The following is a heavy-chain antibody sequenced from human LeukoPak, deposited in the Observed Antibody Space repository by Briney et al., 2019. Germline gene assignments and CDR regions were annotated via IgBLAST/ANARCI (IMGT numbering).Heavy chain of an antibody. J-gene: IGHJ4*02. Sequence: GGSLRLSCAASGFTFSSYSMNWVRQAPGKGLDWVSAVSSGGNSNYADSVTGRFTISRDNSKNTLYLQMNSLRAEDTAVYYCAKDRYSDNTGHHYENEYWGQGTLVTVSS. CDR2: VSSGGNS. CDR3: AKDRYSDNTGHHYENEY. D-gene: IGHD3-22*01. CDR1: GFTFSSYS. V-gene: IGHV3-23*01.